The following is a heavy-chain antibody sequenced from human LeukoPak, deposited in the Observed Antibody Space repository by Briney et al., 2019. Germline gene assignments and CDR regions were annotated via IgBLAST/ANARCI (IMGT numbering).Heavy chain of an antibody. CDR2: IYPGDSDT. CDR1: GYSFTSYW. D-gene: IGHD5-18*01. J-gene: IGHJ4*02. CDR3: ARVTAMVSVELDY. Sequence: GESLKISCKGSGYSFTSYWIGWVRQMPGKGLEWMGIIYPGDSDTRYSPSFQGQVTISADKSISTAYLQWSSLKAPDTAMYYCARVTAMVSVELDYWGQGTLVAVSS. V-gene: IGHV5-51*01.